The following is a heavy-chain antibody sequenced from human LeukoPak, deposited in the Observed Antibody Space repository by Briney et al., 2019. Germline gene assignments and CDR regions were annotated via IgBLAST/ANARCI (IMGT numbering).Heavy chain of an antibody. CDR3: AINYYDSSGRFDY. CDR2: IYSGGST. V-gene: IGHV3-53*01. D-gene: IGHD3-22*01. Sequence: GGSLRLSCAASGFTVSSNYMSWVRQAPGKGLEWVSVIYSGGSTYYADSVKGRFTISRDNSKNTLYLQMNSLRAEDTAVYYCAINYYDSSGRFDYRGQGTLVTVSS. CDR1: GFTVSSNY. J-gene: IGHJ4*02.